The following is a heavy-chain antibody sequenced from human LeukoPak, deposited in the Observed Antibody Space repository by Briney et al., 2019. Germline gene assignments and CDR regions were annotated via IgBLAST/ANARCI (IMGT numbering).Heavy chain of an antibody. CDR2: ISSSSSYI. J-gene: IGHJ6*03. D-gene: IGHD3-9*01. CDR1: GFTFSSYN. Sequence: KSGGSLRLCCAASGFTFSSYNMNWVRQAPGKGLEWVSSISSSSSYIYDADSVKGRFTISRDNAKNSLYLQMNSLRAEDTAVYYCARDHFDWYYMDLWGKGTTVTVSS. CDR3: ARDHFDWYYMDL. V-gene: IGHV3-21*01.